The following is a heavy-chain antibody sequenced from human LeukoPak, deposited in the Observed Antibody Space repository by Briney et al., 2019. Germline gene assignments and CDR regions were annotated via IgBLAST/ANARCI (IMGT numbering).Heavy chain of an antibody. CDR3: KQKTAYEILTGYYTTFDY. J-gene: IGHJ4*02. CDR2: ISSSSSYI. V-gene: IGHV3-21*01. D-gene: IGHD3-9*01. CDR1: GFTSSSYS. Sequence: PGGSLRLSCAASGFTSSSYSTNWVRQALGKGREWVASISSSSSYIYYAGSVKGRFTISRDNAKNSLYLQMNSLRAEDTAVFFFKQKTAYEILTGYYTTFDYWGQGTLVTVSS.